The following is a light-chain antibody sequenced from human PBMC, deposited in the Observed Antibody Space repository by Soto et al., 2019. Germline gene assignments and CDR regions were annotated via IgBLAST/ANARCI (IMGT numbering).Light chain of an antibody. V-gene: IGKV3-11*01. J-gene: IGKJ1*01. CDR1: QSVSSY. CDR3: QHRSNWPPWT. CDR2: DAS. Sequence: EIVLTQSPATLSLSPGEIATLSCRASQSVSSYLAWYQHKPGQAPRLLIYDASNRATGIPARFICSGSGTDFPLTISSLEPEDFAVYYCQHRSNWPPWTFGQGTQVEIK.